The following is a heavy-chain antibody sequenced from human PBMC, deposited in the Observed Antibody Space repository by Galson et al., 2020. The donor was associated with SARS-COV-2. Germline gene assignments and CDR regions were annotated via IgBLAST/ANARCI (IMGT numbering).Heavy chain of an antibody. J-gene: IGHJ6*02. CDR3: ARYGYPGGMDG. V-gene: IGHV4-59*08. Sequence: ETSETLSLTCTVSGGSISSYYWSWIRQPPGKGLEWIGNIYYSGNTNYNPSLKSRLTISVETSKNQFSLKLSSVTAADTAVYYCARYGYPGGMDGWGQGTTVTVSS. D-gene: IGHD1-1*01. CDR2: IYYSGNT. CDR1: GGSISSYY.